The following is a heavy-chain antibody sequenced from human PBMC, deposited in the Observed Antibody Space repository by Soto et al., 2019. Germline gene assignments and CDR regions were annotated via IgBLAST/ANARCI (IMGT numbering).Heavy chain of an antibody. CDR2: IYSGGST. V-gene: IGHV3-53*01. CDR3: ARVWLYDSSGYFPPSNHDAFDI. J-gene: IGHJ3*02. Sequence: GGSLRLSCAASGLTFSNYAMSWVRQAPGKGLEWVSVIYSGGSTYYADSVKGRFTISRDNSKNTLYLQMNSLRAEDTAVYYCARVWLYDSSGYFPPSNHDAFDIWGKGTMVTVPS. CDR1: GLTFSNYA. D-gene: IGHD3-22*01.